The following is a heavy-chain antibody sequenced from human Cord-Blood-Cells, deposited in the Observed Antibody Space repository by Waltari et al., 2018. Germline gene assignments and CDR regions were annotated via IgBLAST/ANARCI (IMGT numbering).Heavy chain of an antibody. D-gene: IGHD3-9*01. V-gene: IGHV1-69*06. J-gene: IGHJ3*02. Sequence: QVQLVQSGAEVKKPGSSVKVSCKASGGTFSSYAISWVRHAPGQGLEWMGGIIPIFGTANYAQKFQGRVTITADKSTSTAYMERISLRSEDTAVYYCARGGSDILTGPDAFDIWGQGTMVTVSS. CDR2: IIPIFGTA. CDR1: GGTFSSYA. CDR3: ARGGSDILTGPDAFDI.